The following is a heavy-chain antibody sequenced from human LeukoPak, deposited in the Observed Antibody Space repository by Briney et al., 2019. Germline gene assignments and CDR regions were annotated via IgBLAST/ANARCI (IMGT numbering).Heavy chain of an antibody. CDR2: VYFNGNT. J-gene: IGHJ4*02. D-gene: IGHD5-18*01. CDR1: RDSISSTIHY. Sequence: SETLSLTCTVSRDSISSTIHYWGWIRQPPGKGLEWIGSVYFNGNTYYNPSLKSRVTISVDRSKNQFSLKLSSVTAADTAVYYCARREYSYGWFFPRYFDYWGQGTLVTVSS. V-gene: IGHV4-39*07. CDR3: ARREYSYGWFFPRYFDY.